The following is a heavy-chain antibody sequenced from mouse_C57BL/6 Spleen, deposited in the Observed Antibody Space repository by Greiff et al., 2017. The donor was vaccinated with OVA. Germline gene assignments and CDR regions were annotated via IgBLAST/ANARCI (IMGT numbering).Heavy chain of an antibody. D-gene: IGHD2-4*01. CDR3: TGRGLRHAMDY. V-gene: IGHV6-3*01. J-gene: IGHJ4*01. CDR1: GFTFRNYW. Sequence: EVKLEESGGGLVQPGGSMKLSCVASGFTFRNYWMNWVRQSPEKGLEWVAQIRLKSDNYATHYAESVKGRFTISRDDSKSSVYLQMNNLRAEDTGIYYCTGRGLRHAMDYWGQGTSVTVSA. CDR2: IRLKSDNYAT.